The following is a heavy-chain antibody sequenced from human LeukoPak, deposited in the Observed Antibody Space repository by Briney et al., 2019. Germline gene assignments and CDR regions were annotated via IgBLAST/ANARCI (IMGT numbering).Heavy chain of an antibody. Sequence: SVKVSCKASGGTFSSYTISWVRQAPGQGLEWMGGIIPIFGTANYAQKFQGRVTITADASTSTAYMELSSLRSEDTAVYYCARGYIVGVPWGDNWFDPWGQGTLVTVSS. CDR1: GGTFSSYT. D-gene: IGHD1-26*01. CDR3: ARGYIVGVPWGDNWFDP. J-gene: IGHJ5*02. V-gene: IGHV1-69*13. CDR2: IIPIFGTA.